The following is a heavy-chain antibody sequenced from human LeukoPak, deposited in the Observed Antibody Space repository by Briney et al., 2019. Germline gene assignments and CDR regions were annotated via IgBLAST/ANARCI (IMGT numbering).Heavy chain of an antibody. V-gene: IGHV1-18*01. CDR3: ARELSSGWYWYYYYYMDV. D-gene: IGHD6-19*01. Sequence: ASVKVSCKASGYSFTSNVISWVRQAPGQGLEWMGWISAYNGNTNYAQKLQGRVTMTTDTSTSTAYMELRSLRPDDTAVYYCARELSSGWYWYYYYYMDVWGKGTTVTVSS. CDR1: GYSFTSNV. J-gene: IGHJ6*03. CDR2: ISAYNGNT.